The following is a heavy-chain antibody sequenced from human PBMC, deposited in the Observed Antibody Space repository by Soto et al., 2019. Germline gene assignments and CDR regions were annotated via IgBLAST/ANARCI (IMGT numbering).Heavy chain of an antibody. Sequence: ASVKVSCKASGYTFTSYGISWVRQAPGQGLEWKGWISAYNGNTNYAQKLQGRVTMTTDTSTSTAYMELRSLRSDDTAVYYCARDLAPSSGWPTDYWGQGTLVTVSS. CDR1: GYTFTSYG. D-gene: IGHD6-19*01. J-gene: IGHJ4*02. V-gene: IGHV1-18*01. CDR2: ISAYNGNT. CDR3: ARDLAPSSGWPTDY.